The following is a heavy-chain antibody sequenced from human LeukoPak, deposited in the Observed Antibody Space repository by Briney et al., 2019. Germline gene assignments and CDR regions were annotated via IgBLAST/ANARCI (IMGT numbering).Heavy chain of an antibody. Sequence: SVKVSCKASGGAFSSYAISWVRQAPGQGLEWMGGIIPIFGTANYAQKFQGRVTITADESTSTAYMELSSLRSEDTAVYYCARVMGYYDSSGYYPLVFDYWGQGTLVTVSS. CDR2: IIPIFGTA. J-gene: IGHJ4*02. D-gene: IGHD3-22*01. V-gene: IGHV1-69*13. CDR1: GGAFSSYA. CDR3: ARVMGYYDSSGYYPLVFDY.